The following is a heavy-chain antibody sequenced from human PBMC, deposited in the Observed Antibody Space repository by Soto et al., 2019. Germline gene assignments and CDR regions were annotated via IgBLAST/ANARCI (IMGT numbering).Heavy chain of an antibody. CDR2: IYSGGSK. V-gene: IGHV3-66*01. CDR1: GFTVSSNY. J-gene: IGHJ6*02. CDR3: ESDDQGAVADNYYYYDMDV. Sequence: GGSLRLSCAASGFTVSSNYMSWVRQAPGKGLEWVSVIYSGGSKDYADYVKGGYGSSSDNSKNTLYLQMNSLRAEDTAVYYCESDDQGAVADNYYYYDMDVWGQGTTVTVSS. D-gene: IGHD6-19*01.